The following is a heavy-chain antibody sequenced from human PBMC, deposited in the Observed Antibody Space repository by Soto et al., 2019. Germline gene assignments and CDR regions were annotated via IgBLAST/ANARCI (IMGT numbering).Heavy chain of an antibody. D-gene: IGHD2-15*01. J-gene: IGHJ6*02. Sequence: ASVKVSCKASGYTFTTYGITWVRQAPGQGLEWVGWSSTYTGYTDYAQKFQGRVTITADESTSTAYMELSSLRSEDTAVYYCARSGRDIVVVVAAIYYYGMDVWGQGTTVTVSS. CDR1: GYTFTTYG. CDR3: ARSGRDIVVVVAAIYYYGMDV. V-gene: IGHV1-18*01. CDR2: SSTYTGYT.